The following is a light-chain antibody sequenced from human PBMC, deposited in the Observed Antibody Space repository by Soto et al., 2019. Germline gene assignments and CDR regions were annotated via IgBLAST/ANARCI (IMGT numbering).Light chain of an antibody. Sequence: QLVLTQPPSVSGAPGQRVTISCTGISSNIGAGYDVHWYQQLPGTAPKLLIYGNSNRPSGVPDRFSGSKSGTSASLAITGLQAEDEADYYCQSYDSSLSALFGGGTKLTVL. V-gene: IGLV1-40*01. J-gene: IGLJ3*02. CDR2: GNS. CDR1: SSNIGAGYD. CDR3: QSYDSSLSAL.